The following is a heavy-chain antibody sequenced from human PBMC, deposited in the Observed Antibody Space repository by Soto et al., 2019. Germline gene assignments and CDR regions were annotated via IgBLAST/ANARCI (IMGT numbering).Heavy chain of an antibody. CDR3: ARESGGATATLDYYYFYMDV. V-gene: IGHV1-2*02. CDR1: GDSFNDYY. Sequence: QVQLVQSGAEVRKPGASVTVSCRSSGDSFNDYYIHWVRQAPGQGLEWMGWINPNSGVTKYAQKFQGGVSMTRDTSIRTVYMQLSRLRSDDTAVYYGARESGGATATLDYYYFYMDVWGTGTTVTVSS. D-gene: IGHD5-12*01. J-gene: IGHJ6*03. CDR2: INPNSGVT.